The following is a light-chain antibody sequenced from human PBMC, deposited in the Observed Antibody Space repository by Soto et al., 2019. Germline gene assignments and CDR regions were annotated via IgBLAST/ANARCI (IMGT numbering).Light chain of an antibody. CDR1: QSLVYSDGDTY. CDR3: MQNTHWPIT. CDR2: QVS. V-gene: IGKV2-30*01. J-gene: IGKJ5*01. Sequence: DVVMTQSPLSLPVTLGQPASISCRSSQSLVYSDGDTYLSWFQQRPGQSPRRLLSQVSNRDSGVPDRFSGSGSGTDFTLKISSVDADDVAVYYCMQNTHWPITFGQGTRLEIK.